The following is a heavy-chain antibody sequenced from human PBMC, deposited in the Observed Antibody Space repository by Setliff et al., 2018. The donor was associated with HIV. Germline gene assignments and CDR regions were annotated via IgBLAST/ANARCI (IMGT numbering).Heavy chain of an antibody. CDR3: ARQWRDQYNSGVSTEYFQH. Sequence: SETLSLTCAVSGYSISSGYYWGWIRQPPGKGLEWIGSIYHSGSTYYNPSLMSRVTISVDTSENQFSLKLRSVTAADTAVYYCARQWRDQYNSGVSTEYFQHWGLGTLVTVSS. V-gene: IGHV4-38-2*01. CDR2: IYHSGST. CDR1: GYSISSGYY. D-gene: IGHD3-22*01. J-gene: IGHJ1*01.